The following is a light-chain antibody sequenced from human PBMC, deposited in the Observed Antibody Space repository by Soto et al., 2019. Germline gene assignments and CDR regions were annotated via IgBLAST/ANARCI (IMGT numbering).Light chain of an antibody. Sequence: EIVLTQSPGTLSLSPGERATLSCRSSQSVSSSYLAWYQQKPGQAPRLPIYGASSRYTGIPDWFSGSGSGTDFTLTINSLQPEDFAVYYCQQYGSSGYTFGKDTQLEI. CDR3: QQYGSSGYT. J-gene: IGKJ2*01. CDR1: QSVSSSY. V-gene: IGKV3-20*01. CDR2: GAS.